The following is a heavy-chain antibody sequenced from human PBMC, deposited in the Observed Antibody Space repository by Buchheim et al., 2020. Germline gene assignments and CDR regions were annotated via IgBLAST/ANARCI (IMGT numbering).Heavy chain of an antibody. CDR3: ARGGRAGYYYGLDV. V-gene: IGHV3-11*04. Sequence: VQLVQSGGGLVRPGESLRLSCVGTDFTFSDYSLVWVRQTPGKGLEWLAYVSSRDERIYYADSVKGRFTISRDNARKSLFLQMNSPGVDDTAIYYCARGGRAGYYYGLDVWGQGT. J-gene: IGHJ6*02. CDR1: DFTFSDYS. D-gene: IGHD6-13*01. CDR2: VSSRDERI.